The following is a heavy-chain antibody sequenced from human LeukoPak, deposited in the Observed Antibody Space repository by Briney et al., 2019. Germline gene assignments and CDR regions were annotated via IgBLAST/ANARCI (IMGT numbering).Heavy chain of an antibody. CDR3: AKDSYSSGWFAFDY. J-gene: IGHJ4*02. Sequence: GGSLRLSCAASGFTFSSYGMHWVRQAPGEGLEWVAFIRYDGSNKYYADSVKGRFTISRDNSKNTLYLQMNSLRAEDTAVYYCAKDSYSSGWFAFDYWGQGTLVTVSS. CDR2: IRYDGSNK. CDR1: GFTFSSYG. V-gene: IGHV3-30*02. D-gene: IGHD6-19*01.